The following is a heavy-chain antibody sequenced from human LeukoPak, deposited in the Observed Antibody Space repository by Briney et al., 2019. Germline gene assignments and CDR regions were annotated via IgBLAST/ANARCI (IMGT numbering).Heavy chain of an antibody. CDR1: GGSISSSNW. D-gene: IGHD3-22*01. J-gene: IGHJ3*02. CDR2: IYHSGST. CDR3: ASLEYYYYDSSRRGHGAFDI. Sequence: PSETLSLTCAVSGGSISSSNWWSWVRQPPGKGLEWIGEIYHSGSTNYNPSLKSRVTISVDKSKNQFSLKLSSVTAADTAVYYCASLEYYYYDSSRRGHGAFDIWGQGTMVTVSS. V-gene: IGHV4-4*02.